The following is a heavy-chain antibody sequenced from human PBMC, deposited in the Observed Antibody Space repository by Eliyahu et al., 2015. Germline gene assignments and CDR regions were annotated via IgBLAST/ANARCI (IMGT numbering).Heavy chain of an antibody. D-gene: IGHD6-13*01. CDR1: GXTFTXXX. CDR3: ARDRGIAAAGHVDWFDP. V-gene: IGHV1-2*02. CDR2: INPNSGGT. J-gene: IGHJ5*02. Sequence: QVQLVQSXAEVXKPGASVKXSCKXSGXTFTXXXMHWVRQAPGQGLEWMGWINPNSGGTNYAQKFQGRVTMTRDTSISTAYMELSRLRSDDTAVYYCARDRGIAAAGHVDWFDPWGQGTLVTVSS.